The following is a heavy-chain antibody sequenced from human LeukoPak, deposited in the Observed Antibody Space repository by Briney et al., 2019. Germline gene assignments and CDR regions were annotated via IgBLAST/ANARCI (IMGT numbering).Heavy chain of an antibody. D-gene: IGHD6-19*01. CDR1: GDSVSSNSAA. J-gene: IGHJ4*02. CDR3: ARAVGYSSGWYSR. Sequence: SQTLSLTCAISGDSVSSNSAAWNWIRQSPSRGLEWLGRTYYRSKWYNGYAVSVKGRITINPDTSKNQFSLQLNSVTPEDTAVYYCARAVGYSSGWYSRWGQGTLVTVSS. V-gene: IGHV6-1*01. CDR2: TYYRSKWYN.